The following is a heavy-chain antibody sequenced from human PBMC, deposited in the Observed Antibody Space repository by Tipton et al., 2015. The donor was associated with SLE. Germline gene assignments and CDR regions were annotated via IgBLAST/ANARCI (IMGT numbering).Heavy chain of an antibody. J-gene: IGHJ6*02. CDR3: AREVGYCSSTSCPDYYGMDV. Sequence: QSGAEVKKPGSSVKVSCKASGGTFSSYAISWVRQAPGQGLEWMGRIIPIFGTANYAQKFQGRVTITADESTSTAYMELSSLRSEDTAVYYCAREVGYCSSTSCPDYYGMDVWGQGTTVTVSS. D-gene: IGHD2-2*01. CDR2: IIPIFGTA. V-gene: IGHV1-69*13. CDR1: GGTFSSYA.